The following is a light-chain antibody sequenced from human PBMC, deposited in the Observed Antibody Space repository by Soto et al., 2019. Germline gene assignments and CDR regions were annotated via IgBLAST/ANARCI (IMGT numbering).Light chain of an antibody. CDR1: QSIRSY. J-gene: IGKJ1*01. V-gene: IGKV1-39*01. CDR3: QQSYSSPQT. CDR2: TAS. Sequence: DIQMTQSPSSLSASVGDRVTITCRASQSIRSYLNRYQQKLGKAPKLLIYTASNLQTGVPSRFSGSGSGTDFTLTISSLQPEDFATYYCQQSYSSPQTFGQGTKVEIK.